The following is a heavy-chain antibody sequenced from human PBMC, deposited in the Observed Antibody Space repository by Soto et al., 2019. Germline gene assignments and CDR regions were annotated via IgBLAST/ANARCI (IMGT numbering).Heavy chain of an antibody. CDR2: IRHDGNR. J-gene: IGHJ4*02. CDR3: ARKIGGSHPFDD. D-gene: IGHD2-15*01. V-gene: IGHV4-28*01. Sequence: QVHLRESGPGLARPSDTLSLTCAVSGYTISGDKWWGWIRQPPGKGLEWIGYIRHDGNRHYSPTLQSRVTMSVETSKNQFSLNLTSVTAVDTAVYYCARKIGGSHPFDDWGQGTRVTVSS. CDR1: GYTISGDKW.